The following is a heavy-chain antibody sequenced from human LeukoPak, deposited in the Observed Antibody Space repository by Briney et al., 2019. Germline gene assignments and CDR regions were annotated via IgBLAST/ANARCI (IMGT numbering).Heavy chain of an antibody. CDR1: GFTFSSYW. CDR2: IKQDGSEK. J-gene: IGHJ5*02. V-gene: IGHV3-7*01. CDR3: ARGILGSSSWRSGFDP. Sequence: PGGPLSLCCGASGFTFSSYWMSWVRQAPGKRLEWGANIKQDGSEKYYVDSVKGRFTISRDNAKNSPYLQTNSLRAEDTAVYYCARGILGSSSWRSGFDPWGQGTLVTVSS. D-gene: IGHD6-13*01.